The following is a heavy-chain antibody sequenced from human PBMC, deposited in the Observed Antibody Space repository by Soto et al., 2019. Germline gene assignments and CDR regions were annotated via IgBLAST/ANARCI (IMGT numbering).Heavy chain of an antibody. D-gene: IGHD1-7*01. CDR2: ISGSGGST. V-gene: IGHV3-23*01. J-gene: IGHJ3*02. CDR1: GFTFSSYA. CDR3: AKGNSWSPALVLDI. Sequence: PGGSLGLSCAASGFTFSSYAMDWVRQAPGKGLEWVSAISGSGGSTYYADTVKGRFTISRDSSKNTLYLQMNSLRAEDTAVYYCAKGNSWSPALVLDIWGQGTMVTVSS.